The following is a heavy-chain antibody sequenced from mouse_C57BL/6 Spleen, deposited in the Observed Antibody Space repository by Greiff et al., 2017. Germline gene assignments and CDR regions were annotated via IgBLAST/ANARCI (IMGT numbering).Heavy chain of an antibody. V-gene: IGHV1-26*01. Sequence: EVQLKQSGPELVKPGASVNISCKASGYTFTDYYRNWVKQSPGKSLEWIGDINPNNGGTSSNQKFKCKAKLTVDKCSSTAYMELRSLTSEDSAVYYCARGELRRGYFDVWSTGTTVTVSS. CDR2: INPNNGGT. D-gene: IGHD2-12*01. CDR1: GYTFTDYY. J-gene: IGHJ1*03. CDR3: ARGELRRGYFDV.